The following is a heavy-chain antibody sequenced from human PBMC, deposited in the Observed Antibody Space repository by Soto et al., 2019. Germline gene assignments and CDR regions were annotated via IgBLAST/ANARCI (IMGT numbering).Heavy chain of an antibody. CDR3: TREGGGIAAAGAGNDAFDI. V-gene: IGHV1-2*04. J-gene: IGHJ3*02. Sequence: ASVKVSCKASGYTFTGYYIHWVRQAPGQGLEWMGWINPNSGGTSYAQKFQGWVTMTRDTSINTAYMELRWLRSEDTAVYYCTREGGGIAAAGAGNDAFDIWGQGTKVTVSS. CDR2: INPNSGGT. D-gene: IGHD6-13*01. CDR1: GYTFTGYY.